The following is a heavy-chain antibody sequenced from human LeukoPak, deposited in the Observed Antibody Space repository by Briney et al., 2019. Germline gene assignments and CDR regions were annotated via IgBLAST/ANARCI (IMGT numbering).Heavy chain of an antibody. CDR1: GGAISGLF. Sequence: SSETLSLTCTVSGGAISGLFWSWIRQPAGQGLKCIGGIHDNGNSNHNPSPKPPITMALDTSGKQVSLKLTSVTAADTAVYYCARAPSGCGGTCPSDHWGPGTLVTVSS. CDR2: IHDNGNS. D-gene: IGHD2-15*01. CDR3: ARAPSGCGGTCPSDH. V-gene: IGHV4-4*07. J-gene: IGHJ4*02.